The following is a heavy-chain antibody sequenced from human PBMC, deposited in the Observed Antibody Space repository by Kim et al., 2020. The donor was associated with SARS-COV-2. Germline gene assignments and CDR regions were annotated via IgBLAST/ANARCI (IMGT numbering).Heavy chain of an antibody. CDR2: INHSRST. CDR3: ARGGYSYGFSY. J-gene: IGHJ4*02. D-gene: IGHD5-18*01. Sequence: SETLSLTCAVYGGSFSGYYWSWIRQPPGKGLEWIGEINHSRSTNYNPSLKSRVTISVDTSKNQFSLKLSSVTAADTAVYYCARGGYSYGFSYWGQGTLVTVSS. V-gene: IGHV4-34*01. CDR1: GGSFSGYY.